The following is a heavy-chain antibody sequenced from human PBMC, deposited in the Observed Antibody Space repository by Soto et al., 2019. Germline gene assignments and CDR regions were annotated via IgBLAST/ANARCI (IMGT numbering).Heavy chain of an antibody. V-gene: IGHV4-31*03. Sequence: SETLSLTCTVSGGSISSGGYYWSRIRQHPGKGLEWIGNIYYSGSTYYNPSLKSRVTISVDRSKNQFSLYLQMNSLRAEDTAVYYCARIHLHAFDIWGQGTMVTVSS. CDR2: IYYSGST. CDR3: ARIHLHAFDI. CDR1: GGSISSGGYY. D-gene: IGHD5-18*01. J-gene: IGHJ3*02.